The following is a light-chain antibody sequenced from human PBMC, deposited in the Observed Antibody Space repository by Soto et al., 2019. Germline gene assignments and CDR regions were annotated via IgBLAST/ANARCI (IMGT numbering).Light chain of an antibody. CDR1: SSDVGGYSY. J-gene: IGLJ1*01. V-gene: IGLV2-14*01. CDR3: SSYTSISTYV. Sequence: QSALTQPASVSGSPGHSITISCTGTSSDVGGYSYVSWYQQHPGKAPKLMVYDVTNRPSGVSNRFSGSKSGNAASLTISGLRAEDEADYYCSSYTSISTYVFGTGTKVPVL. CDR2: DVT.